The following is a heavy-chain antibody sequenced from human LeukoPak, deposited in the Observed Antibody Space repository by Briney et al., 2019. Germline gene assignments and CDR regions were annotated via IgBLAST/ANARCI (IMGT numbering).Heavy chain of an antibody. D-gene: IGHD2-21*02. CDR3: AKDLTYCGGDCRDY. CDR2: ISYDGSNK. J-gene: IGHJ4*02. V-gene: IGHV3-30*18. Sequence: GRSLRLSCAASGFTFSSYGMHWVRPAPGKGLEWVAVISYDGSNKYYADSVKGRFTISRDNSKNTLYLQMNSLRAEDTAVYYCAKDLTYCGGDCRDYWGQGTLVTVSS. CDR1: GFTFSSYG.